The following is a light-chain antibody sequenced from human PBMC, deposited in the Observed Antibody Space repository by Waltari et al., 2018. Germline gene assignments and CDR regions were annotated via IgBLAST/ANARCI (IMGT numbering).Light chain of an antibody. CDR1: QGITNS. Sequence: DIQMTQSPSSLSPSVGDRVTITCRASQGITNSLAWYQQKPGKAPKLLLYAAPRLESGVPTRVSGSRYGTDYPLAISGRQPEDVAAYFCQHYYTPPWTFGQGTKVEIK. CDR3: QHYYTPPWT. V-gene: IGKV1-NL1*01. J-gene: IGKJ1*01. CDR2: AAP.